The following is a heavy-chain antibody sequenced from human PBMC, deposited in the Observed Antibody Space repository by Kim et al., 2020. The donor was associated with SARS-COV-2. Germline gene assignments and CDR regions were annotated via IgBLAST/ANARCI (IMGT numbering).Heavy chain of an antibody. Sequence: GGSLRLSCAASGFTFSSYWMSWVRQAPGKGLEWVANIKQDGSEKYYVDSVKGRFTISRDNAKNSLYLQMNSLRAEDTAVYYCARGTFSGYEYYFDYWGQGPLVTVSS. CDR3: ARGTFSGYEYYFDY. D-gene: IGHD3-22*01. V-gene: IGHV3-7*01. J-gene: IGHJ4*02. CDR2: IKQDGSEK. CDR1: GFTFSSYW.